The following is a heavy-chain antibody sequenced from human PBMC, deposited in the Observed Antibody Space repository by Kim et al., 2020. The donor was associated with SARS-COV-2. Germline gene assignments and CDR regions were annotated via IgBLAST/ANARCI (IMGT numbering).Heavy chain of an antibody. CDR2: IYYSGST. J-gene: IGHJ3*02. CDR1: GGSISSYY. V-gene: IGHV4-59*01. Sequence: SETLSLTCTVSGGSISSYYWSWIRQPPGKGLEWIGYIYYSGSTNYNPSLKSRVTISVDTSKNQFSLKLSSVTAADTAVYYCARDSPDYYDSSGYYLGDAFDIWGQGTMVTVSS. CDR3: ARDSPDYYDSSGYYLGDAFDI. D-gene: IGHD3-22*01.